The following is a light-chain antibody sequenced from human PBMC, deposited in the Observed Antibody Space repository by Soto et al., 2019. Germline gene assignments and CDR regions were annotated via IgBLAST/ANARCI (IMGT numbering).Light chain of an antibody. Sequence: DIVRTQSPDSLAVSLGERATINCKSSQSVLYSSNNKNYLAWYQQKPGQPPKLLIYWASTRESGVPDRFSGSGSGTDFTLTISSLQAEDVAVYYCQQYYSPPLTFGGGTKVEIK. CDR2: WAS. J-gene: IGKJ4*01. CDR3: QQYYSPPLT. CDR1: QSVLYSSNNKNY. V-gene: IGKV4-1*01.